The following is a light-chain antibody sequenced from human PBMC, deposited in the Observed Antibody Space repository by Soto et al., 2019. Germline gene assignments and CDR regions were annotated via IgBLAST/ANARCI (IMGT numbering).Light chain of an antibody. CDR1: SSDVGAYNY. CDR3: YLNAGNVEV. CDR2: DVT. V-gene: IGLV2-11*01. Sequence: QSVLTQPPSVSGSPGQSVTISCTGTSSDVGAYNYVAWYQQHPGKAPKIMIYDVTKRPSGVPDRFSGSKSGNTASLTISGLQSEDEADYYCYLNAGNVEVFGTGTKVPV. J-gene: IGLJ1*01.